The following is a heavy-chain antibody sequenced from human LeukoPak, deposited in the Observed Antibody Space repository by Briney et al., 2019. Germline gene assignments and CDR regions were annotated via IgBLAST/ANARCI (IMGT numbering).Heavy chain of an antibody. Sequence: SETLSLTCTVSGGSISSYYWSWIRQPPGKGLEWIGEINHSGSTNYNPSLKSRVTISVDTSKNQFSLKLSSVTAADTAVYYCARAPRLRYFDWLSTPEHWGQGTLVTVSS. CDR2: INHSGST. V-gene: IGHV4-34*01. D-gene: IGHD3-9*01. J-gene: IGHJ1*01. CDR3: ARAPRLRYFDWLSTPEH. CDR1: GGSISSYY.